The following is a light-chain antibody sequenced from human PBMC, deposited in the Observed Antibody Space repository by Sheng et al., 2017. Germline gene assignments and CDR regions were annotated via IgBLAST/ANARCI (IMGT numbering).Light chain of an antibody. J-gene: IGKJ3*01. CDR1: QGIRNY. CDR2: DAI. CDR3: QHYDNLVFS. V-gene: IGKV1-33*01. Sequence: DIQMTQSPSSLSASVGDRVTITCRASQGIRNYLNWYQQKPGKAPKLLIYDAINLEAGVPSRFSGSGSGTDFTFTISSLQPEDIATYYCQHYDNLVFSFGPGTKVDIK.